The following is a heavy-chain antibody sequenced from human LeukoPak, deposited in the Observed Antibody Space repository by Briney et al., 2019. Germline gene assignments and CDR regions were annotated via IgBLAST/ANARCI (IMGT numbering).Heavy chain of an antibody. D-gene: IGHD3-10*01. CDR1: GGSISSSSYY. Sequence: PSETLSLTCTVPGGSISSSSYYWGWIRQPPGKGLEWIGSIYYSGSTYYNPSLKSRVTISVDTSKNQFSLKLSSVTAADTAVYYCAGVRGGGWFDPWGQGTLVTVSS. CDR2: IYYSGST. J-gene: IGHJ5*02. CDR3: AGVRGGGWFDP. V-gene: IGHV4-39*01.